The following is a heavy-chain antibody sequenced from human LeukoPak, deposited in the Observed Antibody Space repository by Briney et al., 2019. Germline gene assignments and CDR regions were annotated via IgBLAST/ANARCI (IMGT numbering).Heavy chain of an antibody. J-gene: IGHJ5*01. Sequence: ASVKVSCKASGYIFSGYFIHWVRQAPGQALEWLGWINPSSGGTNCAQKFQGRVTMTRDTSINTAYMELSSLTSDDTAVYFCARGYRDSIGPCLDSWGQGTLVTVSS. D-gene: IGHD3-22*01. CDR2: INPSSGGT. CDR3: ARGYRDSIGPCLDS. CDR1: GYIFSGYF. V-gene: IGHV1-2*02.